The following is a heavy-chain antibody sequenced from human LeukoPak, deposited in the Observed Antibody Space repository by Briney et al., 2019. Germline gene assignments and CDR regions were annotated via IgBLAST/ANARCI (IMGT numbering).Heavy chain of an antibody. CDR1: GGSFSGYY. D-gene: IGHD3-22*01. V-gene: IGHV4-34*01. CDR3: VRSSGYYYVGYFDY. CDR2: INHSGST. J-gene: IGHJ4*02. Sequence: SETLSLTCAVYGGSFSGYYWSWIRQPPGKGLEWIGEINHSGSTNYNPSLKSRVTISVDTSKNQFSLKLSSVTAADTAVYYCVRSSGYYYVGYFDYWGQGTLVTVSS.